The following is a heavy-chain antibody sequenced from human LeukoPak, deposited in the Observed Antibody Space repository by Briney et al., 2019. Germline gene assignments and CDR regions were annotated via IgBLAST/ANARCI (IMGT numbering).Heavy chain of an antibody. CDR3: AREYCSGGSCYSLDY. Sequence: ASVKVSCKASGYTFTSYGISWVRQAPGQGLEWMGCISAYNGNTNYAQKLQGRVTMTTDTSTSTAYMELRSLRSDDTAVYYCAREYCSGGSCYSLDYWGQGTLVTVSS. J-gene: IGHJ4*02. D-gene: IGHD2-15*01. V-gene: IGHV1-18*04. CDR2: ISAYNGNT. CDR1: GYTFTSYG.